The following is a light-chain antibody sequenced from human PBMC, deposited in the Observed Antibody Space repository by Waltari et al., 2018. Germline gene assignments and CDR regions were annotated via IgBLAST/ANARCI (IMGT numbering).Light chain of an antibody. Sequence: EIVLTQSPDTLSLSPGERATLSCRASQSVTNSLAWYQQKPGQAPRLIIYSASNRATGVPARFSGSGSGTDFTLTISSLEPEDFAVYYCQQRSNWPRTFGQGTKVEIK. CDR3: QQRSNWPRT. CDR2: SAS. V-gene: IGKV3-11*01. J-gene: IGKJ1*01. CDR1: QSVTNS.